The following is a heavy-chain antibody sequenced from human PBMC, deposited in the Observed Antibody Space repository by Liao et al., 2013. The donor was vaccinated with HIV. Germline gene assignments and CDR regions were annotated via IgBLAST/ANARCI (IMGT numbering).Heavy chain of an antibody. CDR1: GDSINSYY. V-gene: IGHV4-4*07. Sequence: QVQLQESGPGLVKPSETLSLTCTVSGDSINSYYWSWIRQPAGKGLEWIGRIFTSGSTDYNPSLKSRVTLSVDTSKNQFSLKLSSVTAADTAVYYCARERIPLKFGYFDLWGRGTLVAVSS. D-gene: IGHD2-15*01. CDR3: ARERIPLKFGYFDL. J-gene: IGHJ2*01. CDR2: IFTSGST.